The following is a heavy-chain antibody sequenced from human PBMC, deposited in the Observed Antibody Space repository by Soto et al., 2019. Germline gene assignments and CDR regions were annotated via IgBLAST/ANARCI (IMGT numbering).Heavy chain of an antibody. CDR1: GYTFTGYY. V-gene: IGHV1-2*02. CDR2: INPNSGGT. J-gene: IGHJ6*02. D-gene: IGHD2-2*02. Sequence: ASVKVSCKASGYTFTGYYMHWVRQAPGQGLEWMGWINPNSGGTNYAQKFQGRVTMTRDTSISTAYMELSRLRSDDTAVYYCARFSDCSSTSCYTWYYYGMDVWGQGTTVTVSS. CDR3: ARFSDCSSTSCYTWYYYGMDV.